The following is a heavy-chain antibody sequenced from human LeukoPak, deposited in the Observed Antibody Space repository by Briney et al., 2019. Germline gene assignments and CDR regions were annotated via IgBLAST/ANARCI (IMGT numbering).Heavy chain of an antibody. CDR1: GYTFTSYY. J-gene: IGHJ3*02. D-gene: IGHD2-15*01. V-gene: IGHV1-46*01. CDR2: INPSGGST. Sequence: ASVKVSCKASGYTFTSYYMHWVRQAPGQGLEWMGIINPSGGSTSYAQKFQGRVTMTRGTSTNTVYMELSSLRSEDTAVYYCARWGYCSGGSCSSNGAFDIWGQGTMVTVSS. CDR3: ARWGYCSGGSCSSNGAFDI.